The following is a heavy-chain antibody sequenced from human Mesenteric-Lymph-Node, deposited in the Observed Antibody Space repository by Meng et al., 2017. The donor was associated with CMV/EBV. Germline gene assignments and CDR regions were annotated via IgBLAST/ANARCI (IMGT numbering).Heavy chain of an antibody. CDR1: GFTFSDYY. CDR3: VRDFDY. CDR2: ISDSGTTR. J-gene: IGHJ4*02. V-gene: IGHV3-11*01. Sequence: GESLKISCAASGFTFSDYYMNWIRQTPGKGLEWLSYISDSGTTRYYADSVKGRFTISRDNTENSLYLQMNSLRAEDTAVYYCVRDFDYWGQGTLVTVSS.